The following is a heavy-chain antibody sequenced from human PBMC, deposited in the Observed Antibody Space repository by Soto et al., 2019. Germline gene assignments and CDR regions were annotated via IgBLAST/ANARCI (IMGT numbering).Heavy chain of an antibody. Sequence: PGGSLRLSCAASGFTFDDYAMHWVRQAPGKGLEWVSGISWNSGSIGYADSVKGRFTISRDNAKNSLYLQMNSLRAEDTALYYCAKDTGGELYSYYGMEVWGQGTTVTV. J-gene: IGHJ6*02. CDR1: GFTFDDYA. V-gene: IGHV3-9*01. D-gene: IGHD3-16*01. CDR3: AKDTGGELYSYYGMEV. CDR2: ISWNSGSI.